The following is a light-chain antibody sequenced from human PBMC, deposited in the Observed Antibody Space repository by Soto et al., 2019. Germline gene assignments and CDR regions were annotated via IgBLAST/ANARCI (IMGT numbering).Light chain of an antibody. V-gene: IGKV1-5*01. CDR2: DAS. J-gene: IGKJ1*01. Sequence: DIQMTQSPSTLSASVGDRVTITCRASQSLNNYLAWYQQKPGKAPKLLIYDASTLESGVPSRFSGSGSGTEFTLTISSLQPDDFATYYCQHYNSYSEAFGQGTKVDIK. CDR3: QHYNSYSEA. CDR1: QSLNNY.